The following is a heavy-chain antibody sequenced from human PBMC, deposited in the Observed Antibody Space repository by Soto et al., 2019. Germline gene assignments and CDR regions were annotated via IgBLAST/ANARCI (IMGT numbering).Heavy chain of an antibody. D-gene: IGHD3-3*01. V-gene: IGHV1-18*01. CDR3: PSSRITICGVDAYGMDV. Sequence: QVQLVQSGAEVKKPGASVKVSCKASGYTFTSYGISWVRQAPGQGLEWMGWFSAYNGNTNYAQKLQGRVTMTTDTSTSTAYMELRSLRSDDTAVYYCPSSRITICGVDAYGMDVWGQGTTVTVSS. CDR1: GYTFTSYG. J-gene: IGHJ6*02. CDR2: FSAYNGNT.